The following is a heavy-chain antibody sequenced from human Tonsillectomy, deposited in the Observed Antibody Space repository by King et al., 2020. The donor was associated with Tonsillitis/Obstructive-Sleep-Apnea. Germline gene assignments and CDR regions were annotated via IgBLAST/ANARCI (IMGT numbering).Heavy chain of an antibody. CDR2: IYPGDSVT. J-gene: IGHJ4*02. V-gene: IGHV5-51*01. CDR3: ARLVATEFFDY. Sequence: VQLVESGAEVKKPGESLKISCKGSGYRFTSNWIGWVRQMPGKGLEWMGIIYPGDSVTRYSPSFQDQVTISADRSISTAYLQWSSLKASDTAMYYCARLVATEFFDYWGQGTLVTVSS. CDR1: GYRFTSNW. D-gene: IGHD5-12*01.